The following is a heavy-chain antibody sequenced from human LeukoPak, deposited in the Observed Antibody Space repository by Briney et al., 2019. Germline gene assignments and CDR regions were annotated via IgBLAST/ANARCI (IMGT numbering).Heavy chain of an antibody. CDR1: GYTFTSL. CDR2: MNPNSGNT. Sequence: ASVKVSCKASGYTFTSLNWVRQATGQGLEWMGWMNPNSGNTGYAQKFQGRVTMTRNTSISTAYMELSSLRFEDTAVYYCAIESAFDIWGQGT. CDR3: AIESAFDI. J-gene: IGHJ3*02. V-gene: IGHV1-8*01.